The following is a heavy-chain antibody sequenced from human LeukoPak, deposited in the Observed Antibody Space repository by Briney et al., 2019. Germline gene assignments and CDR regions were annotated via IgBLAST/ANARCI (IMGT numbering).Heavy chain of an antibody. Sequence: SETLSLNCNVSGGSINSYYWSWIRQPPGKGPEWIGYIYYSGSTNYNPSLKSRVTISVDTSKNQFSLKLSSVTAADTAVYYCARASGAYDFWSGYYTNGYFDYWGQGTLVTVSS. V-gene: IGHV4-59*01. CDR3: ARASGAYDFWSGYYTNGYFDY. J-gene: IGHJ4*02. CDR1: GGSINSYY. D-gene: IGHD3-3*01. CDR2: IYYSGST.